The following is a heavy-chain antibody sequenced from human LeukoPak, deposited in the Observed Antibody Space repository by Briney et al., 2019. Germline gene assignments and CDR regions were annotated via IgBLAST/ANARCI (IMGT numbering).Heavy chain of an antibody. CDR2: ISAYNGNT. Sequence: AASVKVSCKASGYTFTTSGIHWVRQAPGQGLEWMGWISAYNGNTNYAQKLQGRVTMTTDTSTSTAYMELRSLRSDDTAVYYCARGVGSPEKLNWNYDHYYYYYYMDVWGKGTTVTVSS. CDR3: ARGVGSPEKLNWNYDHYYYYYYMDV. CDR1: GYTFTTSG. V-gene: IGHV1-18*01. J-gene: IGHJ6*03. D-gene: IGHD1-7*01.